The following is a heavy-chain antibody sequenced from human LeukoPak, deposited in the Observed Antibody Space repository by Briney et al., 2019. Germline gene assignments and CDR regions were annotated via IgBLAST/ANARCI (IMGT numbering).Heavy chain of an antibody. V-gene: IGHV4-38-2*02. Sequence: SETLSLTCTVSGYSISSGYYWGLIRQPPGKGLEWIGIICHSGSTYYDPSLKGRVTISVDTSKNQFSLKLGPVTAADTAVYYCASFDYGGNPDAYWGQGTLVTVSS. CDR1: GYSISSGYY. D-gene: IGHD4-23*01. J-gene: IGHJ4*02. CDR2: ICHSGST. CDR3: ASFDYGGNPDAY.